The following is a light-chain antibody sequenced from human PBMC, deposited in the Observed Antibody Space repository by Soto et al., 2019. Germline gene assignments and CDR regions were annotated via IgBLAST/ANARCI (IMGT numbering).Light chain of an antibody. CDR2: DVN. Sequence: QSALTQPASVSGSPGQSITISCTGTSSDVGAYNWVAWYQQHPGKAPKLMICDVNNRPSGVSNRFSGSTSGNTASLTISGLQAEDEGDYYCSSFTYTNAVVFGGGTKLTVL. J-gene: IGLJ3*02. V-gene: IGLV2-14*03. CDR3: SSFTYTNAVV. CDR1: SSDVGAYNW.